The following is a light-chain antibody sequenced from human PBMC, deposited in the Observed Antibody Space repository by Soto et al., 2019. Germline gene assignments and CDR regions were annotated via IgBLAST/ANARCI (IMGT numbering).Light chain of an antibody. Sequence: QSALTQPRSVSGSPGQSVTISCTGARSDVGGYRFVSWYQQHPDKAPKLMIYDVDKRPSGVPDRFSGSKSGNTASLTISGLQAEDEADYFCCSDAGGFTCVFGVGTKLTVL. CDR2: DVD. V-gene: IGLV2-11*01. J-gene: IGLJ3*02. CDR3: CSDAGGFTCV. CDR1: RSDVGGYRF.